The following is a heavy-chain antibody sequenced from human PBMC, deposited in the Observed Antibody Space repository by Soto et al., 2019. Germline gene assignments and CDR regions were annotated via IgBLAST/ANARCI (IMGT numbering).Heavy chain of an antibody. Sequence: GESLKISGKGSGYSFAGYCITWVRQKPWKGLEWMGRIDPSDSQTYYSPSFRGHVTISVTKSITTVFLQWRSLRASDTAMYYCARQIYDSDTGPNFQYYFDSWGQGPPVTVSS. CDR3: ARQIYDSDTGPNFQYYFDS. CDR1: GYSFAGYC. CDR2: IDPSDSQT. D-gene: IGHD3-22*01. J-gene: IGHJ4*02. V-gene: IGHV5-10-1*01.